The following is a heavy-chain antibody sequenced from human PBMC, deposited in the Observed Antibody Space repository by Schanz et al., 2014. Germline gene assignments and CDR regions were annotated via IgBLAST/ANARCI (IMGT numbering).Heavy chain of an antibody. CDR1: GFNFNTYA. Sequence: EVQLLESGGGLAQPGGSLRLACAASGFNFNTYAMSWVRQAPGKGLEWVSNISPTGSSTYYADSVKGRFTISRDNSKNTVYLQMNTLRAEDTAVYYCAREDCSATSCYFRYWGQGTLVTVSS. CDR3: AREDCSATSCYFRY. D-gene: IGHD2-21*01. J-gene: IGHJ4*02. CDR2: ISPTGSST. V-gene: IGHV3-23*01.